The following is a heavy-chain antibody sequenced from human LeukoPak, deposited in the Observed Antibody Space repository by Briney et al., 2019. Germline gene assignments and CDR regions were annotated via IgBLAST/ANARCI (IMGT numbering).Heavy chain of an antibody. J-gene: IGHJ4*02. CDR1: GFTFDDYA. V-gene: IGHV3-23*01. Sequence: GRSLRLSCAASGFTFDDYAMHWVRQAPGKGLEWVSGISGSGGSTYYADSVKGRFTISRDNSNNTLHLQMNSLRAEDTAVYYCAKAGITMIVVRFGYWGQGTLVTVSS. CDR3: AKAGITMIVVRFGY. D-gene: IGHD3-22*01. CDR2: ISGSGGST.